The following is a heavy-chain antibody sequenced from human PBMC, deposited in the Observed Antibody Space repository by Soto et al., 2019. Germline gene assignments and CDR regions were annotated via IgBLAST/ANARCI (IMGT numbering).Heavy chain of an antibody. CDR3: ARGRGGNTYEYFDL. CDR2: ISYDGSNK. CDR1: GFTFSSYA. V-gene: IGHV3-30-3*01. J-gene: IGHJ2*01. Sequence: QVQLVESGGGVVQPGRSLRLSCAASGFTFSSYAMHWVRQAPGKGLEWVAVISYDGSNKYYADSVKGRFTISRDNSKNTLYLQMNSLRAEDTAVYYCARGRGGNTYEYFDLWGRGTLVTVSS. D-gene: IGHD5-18*01.